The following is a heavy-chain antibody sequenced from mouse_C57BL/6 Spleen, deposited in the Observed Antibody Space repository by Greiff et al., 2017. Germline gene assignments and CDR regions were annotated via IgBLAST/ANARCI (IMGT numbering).Heavy chain of an antibody. CDR2: IGPGSGST. V-gene: IGHV1-77*01. D-gene: IGHD1-1*01. Sequence: QVQLQQSGAELVKPGASVKISCKASGYTFTDYYINWVKQRPGQGLEWIGKIGPGSGSTYYNEKFKGKATLTADKSSSTAYRQLSSLTSEDSAVYFCASYGSSYNYAMDYWGQGTSVTVSS. J-gene: IGHJ4*01. CDR3: ASYGSSYNYAMDY. CDR1: GYTFTDYY.